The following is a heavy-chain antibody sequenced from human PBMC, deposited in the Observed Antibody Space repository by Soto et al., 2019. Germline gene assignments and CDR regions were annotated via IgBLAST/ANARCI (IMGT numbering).Heavy chain of an antibody. CDR2: IYYNGNT. CDR3: ARDGRLMLRGFSFYNGMDV. Sequence: PLETLSLTCTVSGGSISGYYWNLIRQPPGRGLEWIGYIYYNGNTNYNPSLKSRVTMSVDRSKNQFSLKLTSVTAADTAVYFCARDGRLMLRGFSFYNGMDVWGQGTTVTVSS. D-gene: IGHD3-10*01. J-gene: IGHJ6*02. CDR1: GGSISGYY. V-gene: IGHV4-59*01.